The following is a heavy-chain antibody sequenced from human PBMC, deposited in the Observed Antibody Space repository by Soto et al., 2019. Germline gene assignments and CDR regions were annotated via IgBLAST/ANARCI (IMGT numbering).Heavy chain of an antibody. Sequence: SVKVSCKASGGTFSSYAISWVRQAPGQGLEWMGGIIPILGTANYAQKFQGRVTITADESTSTAYMELSSLRSEDTAVYYCARDYSSGWNAEYFQHWGQGTLVTVSS. D-gene: IGHD6-19*01. V-gene: IGHV1-69*13. J-gene: IGHJ1*01. CDR3: ARDYSSGWNAEYFQH. CDR1: GGTFSSYA. CDR2: IIPILGTA.